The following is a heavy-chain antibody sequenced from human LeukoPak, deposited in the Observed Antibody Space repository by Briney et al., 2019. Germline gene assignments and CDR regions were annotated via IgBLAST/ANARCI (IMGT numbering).Heavy chain of an antibody. D-gene: IGHD3-10*01. J-gene: IGHJ4*02. CDR2: TKRKADGGTT. CDR1: GFTFSNAW. V-gene: IGHV3-15*01. CDR3: TTXGSGIPDY. Sequence: GGSLRLSCAASGFTFSNAWMSWVRQAPGKGLEWVGRTKRKADGGTTDYAAPVKGRFTISRDDSKNTLYLQMNSLKTEDTAVYYCTTXGSGIPDYWGQGTLVTVSS.